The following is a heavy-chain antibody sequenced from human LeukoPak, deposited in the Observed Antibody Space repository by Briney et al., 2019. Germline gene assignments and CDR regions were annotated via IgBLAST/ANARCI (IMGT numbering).Heavy chain of an antibody. CDR1: ALTFNSYA. V-gene: IGHV3-23*01. D-gene: IGHD6-13*01. Sequence: PGGSLRLSCAASALTFNSYAMIWVRQAPGKGLEWVSGISGSGGTTHYADSVKGRFTISRDNSKNTLYLQMNSLRAEDTALYYCAKATSSSWYQSPDYWGQGTLVTVSS. J-gene: IGHJ4*02. CDR3: AKATSSSWYQSPDY. CDR2: ISGSGGTT.